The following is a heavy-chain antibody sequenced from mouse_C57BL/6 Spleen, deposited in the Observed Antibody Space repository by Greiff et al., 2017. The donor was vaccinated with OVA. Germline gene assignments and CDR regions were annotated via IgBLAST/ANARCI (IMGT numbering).Heavy chain of an antibody. CDR1: GYTFTSYW. CDR2: IYPSDSET. J-gene: IGHJ2*01. CDR3: AREDYGSSLDY. Sequence: QVHVKQPGAELVRPGSSVKLSCKASGYTFTSYWMDWVKQRPGQGLEWIGNIYPSDSETHYNQKFKDKATLTVDKSSSTAYMQLSSLTSEDSAVYYCAREDYGSSLDYWGQGTTLTVSS. V-gene: IGHV1-61*01. D-gene: IGHD1-1*01.